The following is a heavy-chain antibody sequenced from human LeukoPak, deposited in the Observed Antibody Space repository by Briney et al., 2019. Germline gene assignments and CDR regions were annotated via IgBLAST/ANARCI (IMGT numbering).Heavy chain of an antibody. D-gene: IGHD2-21*02. CDR2: IYYSGST. CDR3: AREPPACGGDCPFDY. J-gene: IGHJ4*02. V-gene: IGHV4-59*01. Sequence: SETLSLTCTVSGGSISSYYWSWIRQPPGKGLEWIGYIYYSGSTNYNPFLKSRVTISVDTSKNQFSLKLSSVTAADTAVYYCAREPPACGGDCPFDYWGQGTLVTVSS. CDR1: GGSISSYY.